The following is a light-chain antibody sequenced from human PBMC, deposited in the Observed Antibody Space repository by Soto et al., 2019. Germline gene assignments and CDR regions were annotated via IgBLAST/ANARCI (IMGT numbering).Light chain of an antibody. CDR2: DAS. Sequence: EIVLTQSPATLSLSPGERATLSCRASQSVSSYLAWYQQKPGQVPRLLIYDASNRATGIPARFSGSGSGTDFTLTISSLEPEDFAVYYCRQRSNWPPITFGQGTRLEIK. CDR3: RQRSNWPPIT. V-gene: IGKV3-11*01. CDR1: QSVSSY. J-gene: IGKJ5*01.